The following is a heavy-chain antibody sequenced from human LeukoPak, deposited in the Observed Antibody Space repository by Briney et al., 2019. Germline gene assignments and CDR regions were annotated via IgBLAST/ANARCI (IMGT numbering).Heavy chain of an antibody. Sequence: PSETLSLTCTVSGGSISSGDYYWSWIRQPPGKGLEWIGYIYYSGSTYYYPSLKSRVTISVDTSKNQFSLKLSSVTAADTAVYYCARSIAALPLDLWGRGTLVTVSS. CDR1: GGSISSGDYY. D-gene: IGHD6-6*01. J-gene: IGHJ2*01. V-gene: IGHV4-30-4*01. CDR2: IYYSGST. CDR3: ARSIAALPLDL.